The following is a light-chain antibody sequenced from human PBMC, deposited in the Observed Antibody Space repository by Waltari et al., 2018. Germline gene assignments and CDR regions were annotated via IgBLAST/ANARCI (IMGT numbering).Light chain of an antibody. CDR3: QQYNTYAS. CDR2: KAS. Sequence: DIQLTQSPSSLSASVGDRVTITCRASQSISNWLAWYQQKPGKAPTLLIYKASILKSGVPSRFSGSGSETQFNLSISSLQPGDFATYYCQQYNTYASFGQGTKLEIK. J-gene: IGKJ2*01. V-gene: IGKV1-5*03. CDR1: QSISNW.